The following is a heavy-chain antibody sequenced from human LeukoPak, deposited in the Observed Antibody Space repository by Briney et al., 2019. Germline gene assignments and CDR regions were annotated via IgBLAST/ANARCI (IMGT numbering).Heavy chain of an antibody. Sequence: PGGSLRLSCAASGFTFDDYAMHWVRQAPGKGLEWVSGISWNSGSIGYADSVKGRFTISRDNAKNSLYLQMNSLRAEDTALYYCATSGAVWSYSSKNFFDYWGQGTLVTVSS. D-gene: IGHD6-13*01. CDR3: ATSGAVWSYSSKNFFDY. CDR1: GFTFDDYA. J-gene: IGHJ4*02. CDR2: ISWNSGSI. V-gene: IGHV3-9*01.